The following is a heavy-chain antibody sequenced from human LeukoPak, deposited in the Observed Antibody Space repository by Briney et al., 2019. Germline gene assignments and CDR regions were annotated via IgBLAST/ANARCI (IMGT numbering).Heavy chain of an antibody. V-gene: IGHV4-59*01. J-gene: IGHJ3*02. D-gene: IGHD3-3*01. CDR1: GGSISSYY. CDR3: ARGGLYYDFWSGYYLYDAFDI. Sequence: SETLSLTCTVSGGSISSYYWSWIRQPPGKGLEWIGYIYYGGSTNYNPSLKSRVTISVDTSKNQFSLKLSSVTAADTAVYYCARGGLYYDFWSGYYLYDAFDIWGQGTMVTVSS. CDR2: IYYGGST.